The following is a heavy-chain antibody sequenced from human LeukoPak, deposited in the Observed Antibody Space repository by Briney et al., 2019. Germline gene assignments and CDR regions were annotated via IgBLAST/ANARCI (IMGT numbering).Heavy chain of an antibody. CDR2: INHSGST. CDR3: ARGGYDFWSGDVPAHDAFDI. V-gene: IGHV4-34*01. D-gene: IGHD3-3*01. CDR1: GGSFSGYY. Sequence: SETLSLTCAVYGGSFSGYYWSWIRQPPGKGLEWIGEINHSGSTNYNPSLKSRVTISVDTSKNQFSLKLSSVTAADTAVYYCARGGYDFWSGDVPAHDAFDIWGQGTMVTVSS. J-gene: IGHJ3*02.